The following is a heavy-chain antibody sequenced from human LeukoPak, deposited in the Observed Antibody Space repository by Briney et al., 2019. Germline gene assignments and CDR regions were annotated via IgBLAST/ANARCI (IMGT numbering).Heavy chain of an antibody. CDR2: VNSDGSST. Sequence: GGPLRLSCAASGFTFSSYLMHWVRQAPGKGLVWVSRVNSDGSSTSYADSVKGRFTISRDNAKNTLYLQMNSLRAEDTAVYYCARESDSGYNIDCWGQGTLVTVSS. V-gene: IGHV3-74*01. D-gene: IGHD3-3*01. CDR1: GFTFSSYL. CDR3: ARESDSGYNIDC. J-gene: IGHJ4*02.